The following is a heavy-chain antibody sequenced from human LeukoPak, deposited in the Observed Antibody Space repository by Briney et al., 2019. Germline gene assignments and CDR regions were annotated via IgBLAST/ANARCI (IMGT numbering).Heavy chain of an antibody. D-gene: IGHD6-19*01. Sequence: SQTLSLTCTVSGGSISSGGYYWSWIRQHPGKGLEWIGYIYYSGSTYYNPSLKSRVTISVDTPKNQFSLKLSSVTAADTAVYYCARVVTYSSGWYEGRIFDYWGQGTLVTVSS. J-gene: IGHJ4*02. CDR2: IYYSGST. V-gene: IGHV4-31*03. CDR1: GGSISSGGYY. CDR3: ARVVTYSSGWYEGRIFDY.